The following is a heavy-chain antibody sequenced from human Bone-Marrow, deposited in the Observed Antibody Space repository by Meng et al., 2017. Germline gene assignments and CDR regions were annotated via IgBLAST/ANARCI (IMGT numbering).Heavy chain of an antibody. CDR3: AHSSMVRGVPFDY. CDR1: GFPISTSGVC. J-gene: IGHJ4*02. Sequence: KPPLTLPLTSAFSGFPISTSGVCVGWIRQPTGLALEWLTLIYWDDDKSSSPSLKSRLTITKDTSQNQVVLTMTNMDPVDTATYSCAHSSMVRGVPFDYWGQGTLVTVSS. V-gene: IGHV2-5*02. CDR2: IYWDDDK. D-gene: IGHD3-10*01.